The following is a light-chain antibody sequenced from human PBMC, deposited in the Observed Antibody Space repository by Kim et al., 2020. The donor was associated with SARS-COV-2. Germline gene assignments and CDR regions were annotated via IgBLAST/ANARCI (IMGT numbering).Light chain of an antibody. J-gene: IGKJ2*01. CDR1: QSVSSSS. Sequence: DIVLTQSPGTPSLSPGERATLSCRASQSVSSSSLAWYQQIPGQAPRLLIYDASSRATGIPDRFSGSGSGTDFTLTISRLEPEDFAVYYCQQYGSSPGTFGQGTKLEI. CDR2: DAS. V-gene: IGKV3-20*01. CDR3: QQYGSSPGT.